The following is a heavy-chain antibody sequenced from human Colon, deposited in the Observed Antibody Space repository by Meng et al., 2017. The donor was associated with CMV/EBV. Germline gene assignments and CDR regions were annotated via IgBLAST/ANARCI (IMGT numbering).Heavy chain of an antibody. CDR1: GFTFSSYG. V-gene: IGHV3-30*02. CDR3: AKDYYRYFAY. Sequence: GESLKISCAASGFTFSSYGMHWVRQAPGKGLEWVAFIRYDGSNKYYADSVKGRFTISRDNSKNTLYLQMNSLRAEDTAVYYCAKDYYRYFAYWGQGTLVTVSS. D-gene: IGHD3-10*01. CDR2: IRYDGSNK. J-gene: IGHJ4*02.